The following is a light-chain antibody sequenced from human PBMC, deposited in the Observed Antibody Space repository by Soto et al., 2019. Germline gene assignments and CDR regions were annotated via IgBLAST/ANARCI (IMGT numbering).Light chain of an antibody. CDR3: SSYAGINTFL. CDR2: EVN. Sequence: QSAMTQPPSASGSPGQSVTISCTGTSSDVGDYNYVSWYQQHPGKAPKLIIYEVNKRPSGVPDRFSGSKSGNTASLTVSGLQAEDEADYYCSSYAGINTFLFGGGTKVTVL. J-gene: IGLJ3*02. CDR1: SSDVGDYNY. V-gene: IGLV2-8*01.